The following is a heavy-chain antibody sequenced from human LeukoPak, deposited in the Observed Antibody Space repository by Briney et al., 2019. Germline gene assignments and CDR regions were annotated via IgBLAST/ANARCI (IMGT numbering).Heavy chain of an antibody. Sequence: SETLSLTCTVSGVSISSSSYYWLWIRPPRGKGLEWSGELNHSGSTNYNPFLKSRVTISVDTSKHQFSLKLSSVTAADTAVYYCARHRCSGGSCYPINWFDPWGQGTLVTVSS. CDR1: GVSISSSSYY. CDR2: LNHSGST. CDR3: ARHRCSGGSCYPINWFDP. J-gene: IGHJ5*02. D-gene: IGHD2-15*01. V-gene: IGHV4-39*01.